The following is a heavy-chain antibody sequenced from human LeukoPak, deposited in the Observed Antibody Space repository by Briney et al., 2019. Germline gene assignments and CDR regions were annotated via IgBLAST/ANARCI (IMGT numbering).Heavy chain of an antibody. CDR2: INPNSGGT. Sequence: ASVKVSCKASGYTFTCYYMHWVRQAPGQGLEWMGWINPNSGGTAYAQKFQGRVTMTSDTSISTAYMELSRLRSDDTAVYYCARHKRVTVDYWGQGTLVTVSS. J-gene: IGHJ4*02. V-gene: IGHV1-2*02. CDR3: ARHKRVTVDY. CDR1: GYTFTCYY. D-gene: IGHD2-21*02.